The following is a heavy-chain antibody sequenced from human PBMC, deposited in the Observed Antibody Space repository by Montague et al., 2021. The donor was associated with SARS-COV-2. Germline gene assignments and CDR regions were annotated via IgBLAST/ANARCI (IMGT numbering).Heavy chain of an antibody. V-gene: IGHV4-39*07. CDR1: GGSISSSSYY. CDR2: IYYSGST. Sequence: SETLSLTCTVSGGSISSSSYYWGWIRQPPGKGLEWIGSIYYSGSTYYNPSLKSRVTISVDTSKNQFSLKLSSVTAAGTAVYYCARVHIVVVTAMRYFDLWGRGTLVTVSS. D-gene: IGHD2-21*02. CDR3: ARVHIVVVTAMRYFDL. J-gene: IGHJ2*01.